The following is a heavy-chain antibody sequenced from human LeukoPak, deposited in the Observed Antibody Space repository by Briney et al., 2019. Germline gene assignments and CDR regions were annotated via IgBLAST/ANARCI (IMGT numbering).Heavy chain of an antibody. Sequence: SETLSLTCTVSGGSISSGGYYWSWIRQHPGKGLEWIGYIYYSGSTYYNPSLKSRVTISVDTSQNQFSLRLSSVTAADTAVYYCARDKLRYYDSGAYEGYYFDYWGQGTLVIVSS. CDR3: ARDKLRYYDSGAYEGYYFDY. CDR2: IYYSGST. CDR1: GGSISSGGYY. V-gene: IGHV4-31*03. D-gene: IGHD3-22*01. J-gene: IGHJ4*02.